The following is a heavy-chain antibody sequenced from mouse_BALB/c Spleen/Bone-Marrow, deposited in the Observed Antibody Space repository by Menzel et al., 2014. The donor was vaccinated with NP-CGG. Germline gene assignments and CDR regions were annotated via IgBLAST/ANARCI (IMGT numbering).Heavy chain of an antibody. CDR2: ISPSNIHT. J-gene: IGHJ3*01. V-gene: IGHV1-69*02. D-gene: IGHD1-1*01. Sequence: QVQLQQSGADLVRPGASVKLSCKTSGYTFTNYWINWLKQRPGQGLEWIGNISPSNIHTNYNQKFKDKATLTVDKPSSTAYMQLSSPTSEDSAVYYCAKYDYGFTFWGQGTLVTVSA. CDR1: GYTFTNYW. CDR3: AKYDYGFTF.